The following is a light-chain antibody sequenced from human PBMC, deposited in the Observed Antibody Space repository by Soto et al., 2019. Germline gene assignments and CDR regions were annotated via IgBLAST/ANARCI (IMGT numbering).Light chain of an antibody. CDR3: QQRSNWPAIT. CDR1: QSVSSY. V-gene: IGKV3-11*01. J-gene: IGKJ5*01. CDR2: DAS. Sequence: EIVLTQSPATLSLSPGERATLSCRASQSVSSYLAWYQQKPGQAPRLLIYDASNRATGIPARFSGSGSGTDFTLTISSREPEDLAVYYCQQRSNWPAITFGQGTRLEI.